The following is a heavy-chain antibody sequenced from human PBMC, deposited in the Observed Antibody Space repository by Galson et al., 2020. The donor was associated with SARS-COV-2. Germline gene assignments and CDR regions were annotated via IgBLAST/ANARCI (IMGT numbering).Heavy chain of an antibody. CDR1: GFTFSSYS. V-gene: IGHV3-48*01. CDR3: ARDKPSFGGARYYFDY. D-gene: IGHD3-16*01. CDR2: ISSSSSTI. J-gene: IGHJ4*02. Sequence: GGSLRLSCAASGFTFSSYSMNWVRQAPGKGLEWVSYISSSSSTIYYADSVKGRFTISRDNAKNSLYLQMNSLRAEDTAVYYCARDKPSFGGARYYFDYWGQGTLVTVSS.